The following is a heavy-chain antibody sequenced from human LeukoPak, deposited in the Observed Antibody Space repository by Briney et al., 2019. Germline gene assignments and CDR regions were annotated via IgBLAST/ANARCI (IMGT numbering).Heavy chain of an antibody. D-gene: IGHD4-17*01. V-gene: IGHV4-4*02. Sequence: SETLSLTCAVSGGSISSSNWWSWVRPPPGKGLEWIGEIYHSGSTNYNPTLKSRVTISVDKSKNQFSLKLSSVTAADTAVYYCARDRTDDYGDSNWFDAWGQGTLVTVSS. J-gene: IGHJ5*02. CDR1: GGSISSSNW. CDR3: ARDRTDDYGDSNWFDA. CDR2: IYHSGST.